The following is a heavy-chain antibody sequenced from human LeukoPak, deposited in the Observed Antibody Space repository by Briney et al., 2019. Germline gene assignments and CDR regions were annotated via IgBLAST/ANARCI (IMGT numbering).Heavy chain of an antibody. V-gene: IGHV3-48*01. Sequence: GGSLRLSCAASGFTFSSYSMNWVRQAPGKGLEWVSYISSSSSTIYYADSVKGRFTISRDNAKHSLYLQMNSLRAEDTAVYYCARQELLWFGELLTFDYWGQGTLVTVSS. D-gene: IGHD3-10*01. CDR3: ARQELLWFGELLTFDY. CDR2: ISSSSSTI. CDR1: GFTFSSYS. J-gene: IGHJ4*02.